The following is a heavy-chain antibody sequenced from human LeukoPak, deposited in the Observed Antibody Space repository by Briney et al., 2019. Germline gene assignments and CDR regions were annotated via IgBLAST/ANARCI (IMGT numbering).Heavy chain of an antibody. CDR3: ARTKTRFYYFDY. Sequence: GGSLRLSCAASGFTFSSYSMNWVRQAPGKGLEWVSSISSSSSYIYYADSVKGRFTISRDNAKNSLYLQMNSLRAEDTALYYCARTKTRFYYFDYWGQGTLVTVSS. D-gene: IGHD3-16*01. CDR1: GFTFSSYS. V-gene: IGHV3-21*04. CDR2: ISSSSSYI. J-gene: IGHJ4*02.